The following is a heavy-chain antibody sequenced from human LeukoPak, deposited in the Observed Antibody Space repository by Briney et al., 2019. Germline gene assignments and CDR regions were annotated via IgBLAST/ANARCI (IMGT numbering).Heavy chain of an antibody. CDR3: AKKVGLVSAPLYYFDV. Sequence: GGSLRLSCAASGFTFSSYAMRWVHQAPGKGLEWVSAISGPAGSWDYADSVKGRFTISRDNSKNTLFLQMNSLRADDTAIYYCAKKVGLVSAPLYYFDVWGQGTLVTVSS. CDR1: GFTFSSYA. V-gene: IGHV3-23*01. D-gene: IGHD5/OR15-5a*01. J-gene: IGHJ4*02. CDR2: ISGPAGSW.